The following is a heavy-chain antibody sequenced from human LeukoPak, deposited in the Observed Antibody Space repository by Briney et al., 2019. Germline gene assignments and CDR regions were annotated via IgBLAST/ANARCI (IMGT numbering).Heavy chain of an antibody. J-gene: IGHJ4*02. CDR3: ARDGYRDAFDY. CDR1: GFTFSSYA. Sequence: GGSLRLSCAASGFTFSSYAMSWVRQAPGKGLEWVSVIYSGGSTYYADSVKGRFTISRDNSKNTLYLQMNSLRAEDTAMYYCARDGYRDAFDYWGQGTLVTVSS. CDR2: IYSGGST. D-gene: IGHD5-24*01. V-gene: IGHV3-53*01.